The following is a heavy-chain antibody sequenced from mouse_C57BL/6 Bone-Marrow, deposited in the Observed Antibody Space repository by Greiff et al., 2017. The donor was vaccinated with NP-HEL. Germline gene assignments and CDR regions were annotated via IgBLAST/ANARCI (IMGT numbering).Heavy chain of an antibody. CDR2: IDPANGNT. CDR3: ARRNYGSSLYWYFDV. Sequence: EVQLQESVAELVRPGASVKLSCTASGFNIKNTYMHWVKQRPEQGLEWIGRIDPANGNTKYAPKFQGKATITADTSSNTAYLQLSSLTSEDTAIYYCARRNYGSSLYWYFDVWGTGTTVTVSS. D-gene: IGHD1-1*01. J-gene: IGHJ1*03. CDR1: GFNIKNTY. V-gene: IGHV14-3*01.